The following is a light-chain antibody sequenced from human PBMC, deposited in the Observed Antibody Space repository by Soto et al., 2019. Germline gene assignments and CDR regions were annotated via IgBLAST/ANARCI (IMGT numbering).Light chain of an antibody. Sequence: EIVLTQSPGTLSLSPGARAPLSCRASQSVSSSYLAWYQQKPGQAPRLLIYGASSRATGIPDRFSGSGSGTDFTLTIDRLEPEDCAIYYCQQYHTWPITFGGGTKVDIK. CDR2: GAS. CDR1: QSVSSSY. CDR3: QQYHTWPIT. V-gene: IGKV3-20*01. J-gene: IGKJ4*01.